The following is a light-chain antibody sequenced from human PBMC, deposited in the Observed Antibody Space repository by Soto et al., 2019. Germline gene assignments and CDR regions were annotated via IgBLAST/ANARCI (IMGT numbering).Light chain of an antibody. V-gene: IGKV3-15*01. Sequence: IVMTQSPATLAGSPGETVALSCRASQSLSDNLARYHPKPGQAPRLRIFRASTRATGVPARFSGRGSEIHCPLTQSGLQSEDVAVENCQQYSKWPPWTFGPRTKVEI. CDR1: QSLSDN. CDR2: RAS. CDR3: QQYSKWPPWT. J-gene: IGKJ1*01.